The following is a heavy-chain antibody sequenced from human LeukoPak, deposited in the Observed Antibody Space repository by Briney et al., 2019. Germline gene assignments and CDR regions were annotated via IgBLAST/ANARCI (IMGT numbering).Heavy chain of an antibody. CDR2: ITGSGGSI. V-gene: IGHV3-23*01. CDR1: GFTFSSYH. J-gene: IGHJ4*02. CDR3: AKDRGYSYGYPYFDS. D-gene: IGHD5-18*01. Sequence: GGSLILSCAASGFTFSSYHMSWVRQAPGKGLEWVSAITGSGGSIYYVDSVRGRFTISRDNSQSTLYLQMNSLRAEDTAVYFCAKDRGYSYGYPYFDSWGEGTLVTVSS.